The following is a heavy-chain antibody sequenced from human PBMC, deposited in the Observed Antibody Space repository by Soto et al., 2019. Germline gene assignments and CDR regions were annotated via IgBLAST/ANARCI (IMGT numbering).Heavy chain of an antibody. CDR3: ARGGQQVVSFDY. J-gene: IGHJ4*02. D-gene: IGHD6-6*01. V-gene: IGHV1-69*08. CDR1: GGTISTYV. Sequence: QVHLVQSGAEVKKPGSSVMVSCKTSGGTISTYVINWVRQAPGQGLEWMGRIIPALGAADYAQKFQDRLTITADKSTSTAYMELSSLRSDDTAVYYCARGGQQVVSFDYWGQGTLVAVSS. CDR2: IIPALGAA.